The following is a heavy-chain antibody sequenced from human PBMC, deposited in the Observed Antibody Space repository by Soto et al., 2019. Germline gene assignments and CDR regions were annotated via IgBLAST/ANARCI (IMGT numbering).Heavy chain of an antibody. CDR2: IKQDGSEK. CDR1: GFTFSSYW. D-gene: IGHD2-15*01. CDR3: ARRFCSGANCPGIGFDY. J-gene: IGHJ4*02. Sequence: GGSLRLSCAASGFTFSSYWMSWVRQAPGKGLEWVANIKQDGSEKYYVDSVKGRFTISRDNAKNSLYLQMNSLRGGDTAVYFCARRFCSGANCPGIGFDYWGLGTLVTVSS. V-gene: IGHV3-7*01.